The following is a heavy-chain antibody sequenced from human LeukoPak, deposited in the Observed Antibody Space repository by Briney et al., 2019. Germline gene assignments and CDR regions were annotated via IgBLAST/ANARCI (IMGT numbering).Heavy chain of an antibody. CDR3: ARGSRDAFDI. V-gene: IGHV4-34*01. CDR2: INHSGST. Sequence: SETLSLTCAVYGGSFSGYYWSWIRQPPGKGLEWIGEINHSGSTNYNPSLKSRVTISVDTSKNQFSLKLSSVTAADTAVYYCARGSRDAFDIWGQGTMVTVSS. CDR1: GGSFSGYY. J-gene: IGHJ3*02.